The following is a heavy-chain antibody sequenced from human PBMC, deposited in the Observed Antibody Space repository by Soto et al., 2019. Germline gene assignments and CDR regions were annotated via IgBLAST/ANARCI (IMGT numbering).Heavy chain of an antibody. J-gene: IGHJ4*02. D-gene: IGHD6-19*01. CDR3: VRGTSAWRGMDY. CDR2: ICRDGGGT. CDR1: GFTFSTYC. Sequence: WSLRLSCAVSGFTFSTYCMHWVRQAPETGLVWVSRICRDGGGTDYAASVKGRFTISRDDAKNSLYLQMNSLRVEDTAMYYCVRGTSAWRGMDYWGQGTLVTVSS. V-gene: IGHV3-74*01.